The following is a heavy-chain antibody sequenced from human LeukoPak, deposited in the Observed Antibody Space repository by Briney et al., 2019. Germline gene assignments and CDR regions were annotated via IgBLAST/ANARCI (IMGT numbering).Heavy chain of an antibody. CDR3: ARDHNYAFDN. J-gene: IGHJ4*02. D-gene: IGHD1-1*01. V-gene: IGHV3-48*01. Sequence: GGSLRLSCTASGFPFIEYSMNWVRQASGKGLEWISYIGIDSGNTKYADSVRGRFTISADKAKNSLYLQMNSLRVEDTAVYYCARDHNYAFDNWGQGTLVSVAS. CDR1: GFPFIEYS. CDR2: IGIDSGNT.